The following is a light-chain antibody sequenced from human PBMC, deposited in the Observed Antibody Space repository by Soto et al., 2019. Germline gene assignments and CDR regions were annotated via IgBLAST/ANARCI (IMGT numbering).Light chain of an antibody. CDR3: QQYNNWPRT. V-gene: IGKV3-15*01. CDR1: QSVSSN. Sequence: EILMTQSPATLSVSPGERATLSGRASQSVSSNLVWYQQKPGQAPRLLIYGASTRTTGIPARFSGSGSGTEFTLTISSLQSEDFAVYYCQQYNNWPRTFGQGTKVDIK. CDR2: GAS. J-gene: IGKJ1*01.